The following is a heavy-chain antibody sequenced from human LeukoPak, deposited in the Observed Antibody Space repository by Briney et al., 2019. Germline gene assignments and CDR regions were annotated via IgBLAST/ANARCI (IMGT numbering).Heavy chain of an antibody. V-gene: IGHV3-23*01. J-gene: IGHJ4*02. D-gene: IGHD1-26*01. CDR2: VSGSGGAT. CDR1: GLTFSSFA. Sequence: GGSLRLSCAASGLTFSSFAMRWVRQAPGKGLEWVSSVSGSGGATYYADSVKGRFTISRDNSMNTLDLQMNSLRAEDTAVYYCAKDASSYSGSYFDYWGQGTLVTVSS. CDR3: AKDASSYSGSYFDY.